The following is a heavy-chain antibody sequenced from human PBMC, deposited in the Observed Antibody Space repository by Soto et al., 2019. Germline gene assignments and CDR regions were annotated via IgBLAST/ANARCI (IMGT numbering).Heavy chain of an antibody. CDR1: GGSISSGGYY. Sequence: QVQLQESGPGLVKPSQTLSLTCTVSGGSISSGGYYWSWIRQHPGKGLEWIGYIYYSGSTYYNPSLRGRFTISVDTSKNQFSLKLSSVTAADTAVYYCARGELWFGELSSVDVWGQGTTVTVSS. V-gene: IGHV4-31*03. CDR2: IYYSGST. CDR3: ARGELWFGELSSVDV. D-gene: IGHD3-10*01. J-gene: IGHJ6*02.